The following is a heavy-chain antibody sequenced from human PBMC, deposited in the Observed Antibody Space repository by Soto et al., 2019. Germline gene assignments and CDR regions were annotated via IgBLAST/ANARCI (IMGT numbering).Heavy chain of an antibody. CDR1: GVTFSSYG. CDR2: ISYDGSNK. D-gene: IGHD6-19*01. V-gene: IGHV3-30*18. Sequence: QVQLVESGGRVVQPGRSLRLSCAPSGVTFSSYGMHWVRQAPGKGLEWVAFISYDGSNKYFVDSVKGRLTISRDNSKNTLYLQMNSLRAEDPAVYYCAKDSSGMIDYWGKGTLVSVSS. CDR3: AKDSSGMIDY. J-gene: IGHJ4*02.